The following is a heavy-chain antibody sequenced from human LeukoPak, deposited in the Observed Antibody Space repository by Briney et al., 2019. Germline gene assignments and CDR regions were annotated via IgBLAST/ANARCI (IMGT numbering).Heavy chain of an antibody. CDR3: SKVRLGQWLANGDY. Sequence: GGSLRLSCASSVFTFSSYGMSWVRQAPGKGLEGVSAISGSGGRTYYADSVQGRFTISRHNHKNTLTLPINSLRVEDTAVYYFSKVRLGQWLANGDYGGQGTLVTVPS. J-gene: IGHJ4*02. CDR2: ISGSGGRT. V-gene: IGHV3-23*01. CDR1: VFTFSSYG. D-gene: IGHD6-19*01.